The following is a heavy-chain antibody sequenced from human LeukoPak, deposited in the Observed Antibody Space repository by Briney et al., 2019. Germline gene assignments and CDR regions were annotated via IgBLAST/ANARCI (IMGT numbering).Heavy chain of an antibody. Sequence: PSETLSLTCTVSAGSFISSSHHWGWIHQPPGKGLEWIGSVYYGRTTYYNPSLDGRVTVSLDTSANQFSLQLNSVTAADTAVYYCVRHDGRGGATMGAFDSWGQGSLVTVSS. J-gene: IGHJ5*01. CDR2: VYYGRTT. D-gene: IGHD5-12*01. CDR3: VRHDGRGGATMGAFDS. CDR1: AGSFISSSHH. V-gene: IGHV4-39*01.